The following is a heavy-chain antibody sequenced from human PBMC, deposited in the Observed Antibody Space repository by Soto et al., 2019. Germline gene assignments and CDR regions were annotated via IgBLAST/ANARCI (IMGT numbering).Heavy chain of an antibody. D-gene: IGHD2-2*01. V-gene: IGHV1-69*01. Sequence: QVQLVQSGAEVKKPGSSVKVSCKASGGTFSSYAISWVRQAPGQGLEWMGGIIPISGTANYAQKFQGRVTITADESTSTVYMERSSLRSEDTAVYFCATSQGSSTSLEIYYYYYYGMDVWGQGTTVTVSS. CDR1: GGTFSSYA. CDR2: IIPISGTA. CDR3: ATSQGSSTSLEIYYYYYYGMDV. J-gene: IGHJ6*02.